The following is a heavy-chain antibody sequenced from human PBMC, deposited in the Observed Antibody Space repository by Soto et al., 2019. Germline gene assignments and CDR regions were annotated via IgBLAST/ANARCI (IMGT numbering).Heavy chain of an antibody. V-gene: IGHV3-23*01. J-gene: IGHJ4*02. CDR2: LSVSGGSK. D-gene: IGHD3-9*01. Sequence: EVQLLESGGGLVQPGGSLRLSCAASGFTFSSYAMSWVRQAPGKGLEWVSTLSVSGGSKYYAESVKGRFTISRDNSKNTLYLQMNNLRADDTAVYYCAKWMGRYDILTGHFDYWGQGTLVTVSS. CDR1: GFTFSSYA. CDR3: AKWMGRYDILTGHFDY.